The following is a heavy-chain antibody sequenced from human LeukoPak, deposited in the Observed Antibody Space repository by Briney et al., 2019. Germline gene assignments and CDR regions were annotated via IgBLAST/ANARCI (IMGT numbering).Heavy chain of an antibody. CDR1: GYTFTSNY. V-gene: IGHV1-46*01. CDR2: ISPSGGST. CDR3: ARVELGYCSGGSCYFAPEV. J-gene: IGHJ4*02. D-gene: IGHD2-15*01. Sequence: ASVKVSCKAFGYTFTSNYMHWVRQAPGQGPEWMGVISPSGGSTTYAQKFQGRVTLTRDMSTSTDYLELSSLRSEDTAVYYCARVELGYCSGGSCYFAPEVWGQGTLVTVSS.